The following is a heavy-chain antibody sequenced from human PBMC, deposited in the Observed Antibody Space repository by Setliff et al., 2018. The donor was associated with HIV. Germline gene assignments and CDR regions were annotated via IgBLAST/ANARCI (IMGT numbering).Heavy chain of an antibody. CDR2: IVVGSGNT. V-gene: IGHV1-58*02. Sequence: RASVKVSCKASGFTFTSSAMQWVRQARGQRLEWIGWIVVGSGNTNYAQKFQERVTITRDMSTSTAYMELSSLRSEDTAVYYCAAADYSNPHWYFDLWGRGTLVTVSS. CDR3: AAADYSNPHWYFDL. J-gene: IGHJ2*01. CDR1: GFTFTSSA. D-gene: IGHD4-4*01.